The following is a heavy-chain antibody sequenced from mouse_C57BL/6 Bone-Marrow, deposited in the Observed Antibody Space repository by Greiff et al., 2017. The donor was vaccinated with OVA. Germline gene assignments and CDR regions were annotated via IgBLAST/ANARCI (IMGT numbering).Heavy chain of an antibody. CDR1: GYTFTNYW. D-gene: IGHD2-4*01. CDR3: ARPGDYAPFAY. J-gene: IGHJ3*01. V-gene: IGHV1-63*01. Sequence: QVQLQQSGAELVRPGTSVKMSCKASGYTFTNYWIGWAKQRPGHGLEWIGYIYPGGGYTNYNEKFKGKATLTADKSSSTAYMQFSSLTSEDSAIYYCARPGDYAPFAYWGQGTLVTVSA. CDR2: IYPGGGYT.